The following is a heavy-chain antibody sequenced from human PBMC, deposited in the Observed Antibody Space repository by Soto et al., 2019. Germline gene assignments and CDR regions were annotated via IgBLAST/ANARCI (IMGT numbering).Heavy chain of an antibody. CDR2: IYYSGST. J-gene: IGHJ6*02. CDR1: GGSISSDY. CDR3: ARVALRFLEWPTSYYYYGMDV. V-gene: IGHV4-59*01. D-gene: IGHD3-3*01. Sequence: PSETLSLTCTVSGGSISSDYWSWIRQPPGKVLEWIGYIYYSGSTNYNPSLKSRVTISVDTSKNQFTLKLSSVTAADTAVYYCARVALRFLEWPTSYYYYGMDVWGQGTTVTVSS.